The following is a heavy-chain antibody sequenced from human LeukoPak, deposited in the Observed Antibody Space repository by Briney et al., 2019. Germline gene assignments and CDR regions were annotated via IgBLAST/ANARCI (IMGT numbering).Heavy chain of an antibody. V-gene: IGHV1-69*05. CDR1: GGTFSSYA. CDR3: ARGVVAALYYFDY. CDR2: IIPIFGTA. D-gene: IGHD2-15*01. Sequence: ASVKVSCKASGGTFSSYAISWVRQAPGQGLEWMGGIIPIFGTANYAQEFQGRVTITRDTSASTAYMELSSLRSEDMAVYYCARGVVAALYYFDYWGQGTLVTVSS. J-gene: IGHJ4*02.